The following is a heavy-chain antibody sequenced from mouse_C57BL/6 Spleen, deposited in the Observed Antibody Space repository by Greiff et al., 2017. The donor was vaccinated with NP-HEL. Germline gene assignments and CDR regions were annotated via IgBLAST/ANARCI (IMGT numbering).Heavy chain of an antibody. Sequence: EVQVVESGGGLVKPGGSLKLSCAASGFTFSSYAMSWVRQTPEKRLEWVATISDGGSYTYYPDNVKGRFTISRDNAKNNLYLQMSHLKSEDTAMYYCARDEGDYGNYPLYYWGQGTTLTVSS. CDR3: ARDEGDYGNYPLYY. D-gene: IGHD2-1*01. V-gene: IGHV5-4*01. J-gene: IGHJ2*01. CDR1: GFTFSSYA. CDR2: ISDGGSYT.